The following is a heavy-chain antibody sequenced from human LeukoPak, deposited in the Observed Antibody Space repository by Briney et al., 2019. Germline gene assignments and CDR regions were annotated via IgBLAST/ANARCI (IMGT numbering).Heavy chain of an antibody. Sequence: GGSLRLSCAASGFTFSSYRMTWVRQAPGKGLEWVANIKKDGSEKYYVDSVKGRFTISRDSAKTSLYLQMNSLRAEDTAVYYCARDLSGVTGYTYGRGIDSWGQGTLVTVSS. D-gene: IGHD5-18*01. J-gene: IGHJ4*02. V-gene: IGHV3-7*01. CDR1: GFTFSSYR. CDR2: IKKDGSEK. CDR3: ARDLSGVTGYTYGRGIDS.